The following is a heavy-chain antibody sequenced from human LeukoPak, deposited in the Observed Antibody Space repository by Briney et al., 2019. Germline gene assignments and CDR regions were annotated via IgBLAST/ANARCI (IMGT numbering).Heavy chain of an antibody. D-gene: IGHD1-7*01. CDR3: ARDLYQLLSGITGTTEANYFDY. CDR2: INTNTGNP. CDR1: GYTFTSYA. Sequence: ASVKVSFKASGYTFTSYAMNWVRQAPGQGLEWMGWINTNTGNPTYAQGFTGRFVFSLDTSASTAYLQISSLKAEDTAVYYCARDLYQLLSGITGTTEANYFDYWGQGTLVTVSS. J-gene: IGHJ4*02. V-gene: IGHV7-4-1*02.